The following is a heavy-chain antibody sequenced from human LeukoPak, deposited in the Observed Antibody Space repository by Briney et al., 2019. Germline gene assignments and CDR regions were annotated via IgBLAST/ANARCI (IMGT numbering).Heavy chain of an antibody. J-gene: IGHJ4*02. CDR2: LHADGNEK. CDR3: ARGGYSFDY. Sequence: GGSLRLSCAAYGFSLSGYLMSWVRQAPGKGLEWVARLHADGNEKYVHSVKGRFTVSRDNAKNSLYLQMNSLRVEDTAVYYCARGGYSFDYLGQGTLVTVSS. D-gene: IGHD5-12*01. V-gene: IGHV3-7*01. CDR1: GFSLSGYL.